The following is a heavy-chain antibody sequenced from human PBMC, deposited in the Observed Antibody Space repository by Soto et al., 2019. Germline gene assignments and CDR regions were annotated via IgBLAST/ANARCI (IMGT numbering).Heavy chain of an antibody. V-gene: IGHV4-59*01. J-gene: IGHJ6*02. Sequence: SETLSLTCTVSGGSISSYYWSWIRQPPGKGLEWIGYIYYSGSTNYNPSLKSRVTISVDTSKNQFSLKLSSVTAEDTAVYYCARGGYDFWSGPYGMDVWGQGTTITVSS. D-gene: IGHD3-3*01. CDR2: IYYSGST. CDR3: ARGGYDFWSGPYGMDV. CDR1: GGSISSYY.